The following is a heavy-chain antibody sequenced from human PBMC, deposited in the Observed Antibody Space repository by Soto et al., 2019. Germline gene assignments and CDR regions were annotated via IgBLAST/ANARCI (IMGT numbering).Heavy chain of an antibody. CDR3: ARSEVITLNYFDY. D-gene: IGHD3-22*01. CDR1: GFTFSSYW. J-gene: IGHJ4*02. Sequence: EVQLVESGGGLVQPGGSLRLSCAASGFTFSSYWMSWVRQAPGKGLEWVANIEQDGSEKYYVDSVKGRFTISRDNAKNSLYLQMNSLRAEDTAVYYCARSEVITLNYFDYWGQGTLVTVSS. CDR2: IEQDGSEK. V-gene: IGHV3-7*03.